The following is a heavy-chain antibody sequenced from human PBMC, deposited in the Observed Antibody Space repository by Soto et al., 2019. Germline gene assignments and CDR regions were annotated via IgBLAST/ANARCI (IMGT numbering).Heavy chain of an antibody. Sequence: QAQLVQSGSEVKRPGASVKVSCRCSENTFTYYGINWVRQAPGQGLEWLGWISGYNANTKDAQKFQDRVTMTADTSTRTAYLEVRSLTSDDSGIYFCAATGGHYFGLGVWGQGTTVTVSS. CDR2: ISGYNANT. CDR3: AATGGHYFGLGV. D-gene: IGHD2-15*01. J-gene: IGHJ6*02. V-gene: IGHV1-18*01. CDR1: ENTFTYYG.